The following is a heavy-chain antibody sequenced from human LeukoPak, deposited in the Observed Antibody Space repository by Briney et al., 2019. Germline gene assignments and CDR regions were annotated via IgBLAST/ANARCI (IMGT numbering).Heavy chain of an antibody. Sequence: GGSLRLSCAASGFTFSSYSMNWVRQAPGKGLEWVSSISSSSSYIYYADSVKGRFTISRDNAKNSLYLQRNSLRAEDTAVYYCARDPYYYGSGSYYKFFAFWGQGTLVTVSS. V-gene: IGHV3-21*01. J-gene: IGHJ4*02. CDR2: ISSSSSYI. CDR3: ARDPYYYGSGSYYKFFAF. CDR1: GFTFSSYS. D-gene: IGHD3-10*01.